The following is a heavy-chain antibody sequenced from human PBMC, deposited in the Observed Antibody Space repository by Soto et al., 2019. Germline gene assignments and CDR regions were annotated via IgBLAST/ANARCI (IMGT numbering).Heavy chain of an antibody. Sequence: ESGGGVVQPGRSLRLSCAASGFTFSSYGMHWVRQAPGKGLKWVAIISYDGSTKYYADSLKGRFTISRDNSKNTVHLQMNSLRPEDTAVYYCAKDTASGGSPLDYWGQGTLVTVSS. V-gene: IGHV3-30*18. CDR2: ISYDGSTK. J-gene: IGHJ4*02. D-gene: IGHD2-15*01. CDR1: GFTFSSYG. CDR3: AKDTASGGSPLDY.